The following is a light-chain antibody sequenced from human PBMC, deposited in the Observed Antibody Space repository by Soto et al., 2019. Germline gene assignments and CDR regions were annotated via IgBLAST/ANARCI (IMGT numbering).Light chain of an antibody. V-gene: IGKV1-39*01. CDR2: AAS. Sequence: GERCTMTCRAIQSISSWLAWYQQKPGKAPKLLIYAASSLHSGVPSRFTGSGSGTDFTLTISSLQPPDFATYSCQQSYRTPLTFGGGTKVDI. J-gene: IGKJ4*01. CDR3: QQSYRTPLT. CDR1: QSISSW.